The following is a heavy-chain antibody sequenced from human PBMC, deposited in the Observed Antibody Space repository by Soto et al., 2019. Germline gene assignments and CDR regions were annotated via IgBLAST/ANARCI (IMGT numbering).Heavy chain of an antibody. D-gene: IGHD3-3*01. CDR1: GYTFTGYY. V-gene: IGHV1-2*04. J-gene: IGHJ6*02. CDR2: INPNSGGT. Sequence: ASVKVSCKASGYTFTGYYMHWVRQAPGQGLEWMGWINPNSGGTNYAQKFQGWVTMTRDTSISTAYMELSRLRSDDTAVYYCGRAPDTRSRRITIFGVVPYGMDVWGQGTTVTVS. CDR3: GRAPDTRSRRITIFGVVPYGMDV.